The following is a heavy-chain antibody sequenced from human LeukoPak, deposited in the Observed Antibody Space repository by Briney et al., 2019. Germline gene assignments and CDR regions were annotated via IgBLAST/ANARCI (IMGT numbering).Heavy chain of an antibody. V-gene: IGHV3-30*02. D-gene: IGHD5-12*01. Sequence: GGSLRLSCAASGFTFSSYGMHWVRQAPGKGLEWVAFIRYDGSNKYYADSVKGRFTISRDNSKNTLYLQMNSLRAEDTAVYYCAKDHSGYDFVGLYYYYYYMDVWGKGTTVTISS. CDR2: IRYDGSNK. CDR3: AKDHSGYDFVGLYYYYYYMDV. J-gene: IGHJ6*03. CDR1: GFTFSSYG.